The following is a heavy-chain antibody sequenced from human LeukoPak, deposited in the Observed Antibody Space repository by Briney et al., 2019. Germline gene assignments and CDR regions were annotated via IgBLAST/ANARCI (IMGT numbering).Heavy chain of an antibody. CDR1: GGSIRSYY. CDR2: IYYSGST. J-gene: IGHJ4*02. CDR3: ARCGQWLENDY. V-gene: IGHV4-59*01. Sequence: PSETLSLTCIVSGGSIRSYYWSWIRQPPGKGLEWIGYIYYSGSTNYNPSLKSRVTISVDTSKNQFSLKLSSVTAADTAVYYCARCGQWLENDYWGQGTLVTVSS. D-gene: IGHD6-19*01.